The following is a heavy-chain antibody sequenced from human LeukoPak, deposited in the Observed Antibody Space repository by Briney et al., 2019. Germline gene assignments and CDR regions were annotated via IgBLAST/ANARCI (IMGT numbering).Heavy chain of an antibody. V-gene: IGHV5-51*01. Sequence: GESLKISCKGSGYSFTSYWIGWVRQMPGKGLEWMGIIYPGDSDTRYSPSFQGQVTISADKSISTAYLQWSSLKASDTAMYYCAKYYYGSGSYAGTNWFDPWGQGTLVTVSS. J-gene: IGHJ5*02. D-gene: IGHD3-10*01. CDR1: GYSFTSYW. CDR3: AKYYYGSGSYAGTNWFDP. CDR2: IYPGDSDT.